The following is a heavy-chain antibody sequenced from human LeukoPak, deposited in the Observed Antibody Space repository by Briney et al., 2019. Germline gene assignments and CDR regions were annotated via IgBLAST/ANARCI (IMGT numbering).Heavy chain of an antibody. CDR1: GYTFTGYY. CDR3: ARVHSSGPTIHFDY. Sequence: GASVKVSCKASGYTFTGYYMHWVRQAPGQGLEWMGWINPNSGGTNYAQKFQGRVTMTRDTSISTVYMELSRLRSDDTAVYYCARVHSSGPTIHFDYWGQGTLVTVSP. CDR2: INPNSGGT. D-gene: IGHD6-19*01. V-gene: IGHV1-2*02. J-gene: IGHJ4*02.